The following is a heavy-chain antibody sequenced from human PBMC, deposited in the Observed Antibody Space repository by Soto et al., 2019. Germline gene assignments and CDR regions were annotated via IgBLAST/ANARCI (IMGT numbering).Heavy chain of an antibody. D-gene: IGHD3-10*01. Sequence: PGGSLRLSCAASGFTFSTYGMHWVRQAPGKGLEWVAVIWYDGSIEYYGASVKGRFTISRDNSKNTLYLQMNSLRAEDTAVYYCAKWFRGESDLFDYCGQGTLVPGSS. J-gene: IGHJ4*01. CDR1: GFTFSTYG. CDR3: AKWFRGESDLFDY. CDR2: IWYDGSIE. V-gene: IGHV3-33*06.